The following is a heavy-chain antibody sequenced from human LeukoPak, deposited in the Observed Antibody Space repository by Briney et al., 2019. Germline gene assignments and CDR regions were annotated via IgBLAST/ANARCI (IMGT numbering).Heavy chain of an antibody. CDR3: ARGSRSGSGSYCGY. CDR2: MNPNSGNT. Sequence: ASVKVSCKASGYTFTSYDINWVRQATGQGPEWMGWMNPNSGNTGYAQKFQGRVTMTRNTSISTAYMELSSLRSEDTAVYYCARGSRSGSGSYCGYWGQGTLVTVSS. CDR1: GYTFTSYD. J-gene: IGHJ4*02. D-gene: IGHD3-10*01. V-gene: IGHV1-8*01.